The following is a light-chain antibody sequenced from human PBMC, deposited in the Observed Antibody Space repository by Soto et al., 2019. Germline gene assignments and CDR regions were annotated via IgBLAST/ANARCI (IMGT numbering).Light chain of an antibody. Sequence: DVHLAQSPSSLSAAVGDRVTITCRVRQSINNYLNWYQQKPGEAPKLLVYAASTLQDGVPSRFSGSGSGTDFTLTISRLQPEDFAVYYCQQSYSSWLTFGGGTKVEI. CDR2: AAS. CDR1: QSINNY. CDR3: QQSYSSWLT. V-gene: IGKV1-39*01. J-gene: IGKJ4*01.